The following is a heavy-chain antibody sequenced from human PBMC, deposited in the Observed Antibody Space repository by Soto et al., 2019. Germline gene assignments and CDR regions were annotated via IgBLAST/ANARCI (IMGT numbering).Heavy chain of an antibody. J-gene: IGHJ3*02. D-gene: IGHD2-21*01. CDR1: GYTFTNYG. Sequence: QVQLVQSGAEVRKPGASVKVSCKSSGYTFTNYGLNWVRQAPGQGLEWMGWISTYNSNTHYAQKLQGRVTMTTYTSTSTAYMELRSLRSDDTAVYYCASHSGHSPGDYFEIWGQGTMVNVSS. V-gene: IGHV1-18*01. CDR2: ISTYNSNT. CDR3: ASHSGHSPGDYFEI.